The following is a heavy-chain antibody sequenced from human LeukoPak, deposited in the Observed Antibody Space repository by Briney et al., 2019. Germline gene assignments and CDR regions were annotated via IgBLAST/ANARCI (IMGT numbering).Heavy chain of an antibody. J-gene: IGHJ5*02. CDR3: ARHQRVFGVVITHNWFDP. V-gene: IGHV4-31*03. CDR1: GGSIGGGNYY. Sequence: SETLSLTCTVSGGSIGGGNYYWSWIRQHPGKGLECIGYSYCSGSTYYNPSLKSRVIISVDTSKNQFSLKLTSVTAADTAVYYCARHQRVFGVVITHNWFDPWGQGTLVTVSS. CDR2: SYCSGST. D-gene: IGHD3-3*01.